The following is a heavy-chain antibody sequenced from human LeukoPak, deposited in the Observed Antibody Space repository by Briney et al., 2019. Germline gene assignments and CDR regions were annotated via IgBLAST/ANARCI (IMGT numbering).Heavy chain of an antibody. CDR1: GFTFSSYG. CDR2: ISYDGSNK. V-gene: IGHV3-30*18. D-gene: IGHD3-10*01. Sequence: GRSLRLSCAASGFTFSSYGMHWVRQAPGKALEWVAVISYDGSNKYYADSVKGRFTISRDNSKNTLYLQMNSLRAEDTAVYYCAKGVVRGVIRNWFDPWAREPWSPSPQ. CDR3: AKGVVRGVIRNWFDP. J-gene: IGHJ5*02.